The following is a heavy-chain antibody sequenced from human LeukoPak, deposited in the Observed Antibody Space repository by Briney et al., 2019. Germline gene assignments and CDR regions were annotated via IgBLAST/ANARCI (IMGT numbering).Heavy chain of an antibody. CDR1: GFTFSSYA. V-gene: IGHV3-48*03. CDR3: ARAPRGGYDQQLDY. Sequence: HPGGSLRLSCAASGFTFSSYAMNWVRQAPGKGLEWVAYISSSSTTIYYADSVKGRFTISRDNAKKSLYLQMNSLRAEDTVVYYCARAPRGGYDQQLDYWGQGTLVTVSS. D-gene: IGHD5-12*01. CDR2: ISSSSTTI. J-gene: IGHJ4*02.